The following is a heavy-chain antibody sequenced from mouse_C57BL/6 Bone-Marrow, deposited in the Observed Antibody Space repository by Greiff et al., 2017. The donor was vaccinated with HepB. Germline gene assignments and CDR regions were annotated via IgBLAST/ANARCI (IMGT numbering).Heavy chain of an antibody. V-gene: IGHV1-59*01. CDR3: ARDTTVVATGAY. J-gene: IGHJ3*01. D-gene: IGHD1-1*01. CDR2: IDPSDSYT. Sequence: QVQLQQSGAELVRPGTSVKLSCKASGYTFTSYWMHWVKQRPGQGLEWIGVIDPSDSYTNYNQKFKGKATLTVDTSSSTAYMQLSSLTSEDSAVYYCARDTTVVATGAYWGQGTLVTVSA. CDR1: GYTFTSYW.